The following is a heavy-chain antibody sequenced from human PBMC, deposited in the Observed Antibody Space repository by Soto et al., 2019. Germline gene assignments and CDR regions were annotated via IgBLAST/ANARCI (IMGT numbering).Heavy chain of an antibody. J-gene: IGHJ4*02. CDR3: ARDTYANFDY. V-gene: IGHV1-2*02. CDR2: VNPGNGTT. Sequence: ASVKVSCKASGYTFTAYYMHWVRQAPGQGLECMGWVNPGNGTTSFAQKFQGRVTMTRDTSISTAYMELSGLRSDDTAMYYCARDTYANFDYWGQGTLVTVSS. D-gene: IGHD2-8*01. CDR1: GYTFTAYY.